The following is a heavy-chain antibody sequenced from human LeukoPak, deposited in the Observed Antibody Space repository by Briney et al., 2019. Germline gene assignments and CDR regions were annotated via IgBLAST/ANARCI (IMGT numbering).Heavy chain of an antibody. CDR2: VYPGDSAA. CDR1: GYDFSTYW. J-gene: IGHJ4*02. Sequence: GESLRISCKGSGYDFSTYWIAWARQMPGKGLEWMGVVYPGDSAARYSPSFQGQVTLSADKSINTAYLQWSSLKASDTAMYCCAIRRGAPGVSTIWGLDYWGQGTLVTVSS. CDR3: AIRRGAPGVSTIWGLDY. D-gene: IGHD5/OR15-5a*01. V-gene: IGHV5-51*01.